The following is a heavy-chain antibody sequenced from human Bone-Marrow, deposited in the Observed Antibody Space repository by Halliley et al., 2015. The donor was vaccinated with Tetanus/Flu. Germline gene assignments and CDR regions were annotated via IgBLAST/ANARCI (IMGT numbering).Heavy chain of an antibody. CDR2: IATGGDT. J-gene: IGHJ6*02. V-gene: IGHV3-13*01. D-gene: IGHD4-4*01. CDR3: ARAFPTVSSGFYYYAMDV. Sequence: IATGGDTYYPDSVEGRFTISRESARNSLYLQMSSLRAGDTAVYFCARAFPTVSSGFYYYAMDVWGQGTTVTVSS.